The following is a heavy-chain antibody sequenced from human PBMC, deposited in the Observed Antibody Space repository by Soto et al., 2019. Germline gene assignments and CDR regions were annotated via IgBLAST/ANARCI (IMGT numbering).Heavy chain of an antibody. V-gene: IGHV4-30-4*08. D-gene: IGHD2-2*01. CDR3: AKYHPPEFDP. J-gene: IGHJ5*02. Sequence: TSETLSLTCSVSGASIGSGDDYWTWIRQSPGKGLEWIGYISDSGSTFYNPSLRSRLTIALDTSKNHLSLKLNSVTAADTAVYYCAKYHPPEFDPWGQGSPVTVSS. CDR1: GASIGSGDDY. CDR2: ISDSGST.